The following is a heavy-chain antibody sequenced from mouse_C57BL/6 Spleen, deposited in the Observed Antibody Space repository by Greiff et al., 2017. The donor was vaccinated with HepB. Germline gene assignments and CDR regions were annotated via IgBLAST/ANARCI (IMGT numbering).Heavy chain of an antibody. CDR3: ARWELRYYYAMDY. J-gene: IGHJ4*01. V-gene: IGHV1-53*01. D-gene: IGHD2-12*01. Sequence: QVQLQQPGTELVKPGASVKLSCKASGYTFTSYWMHWVKQRPGQGLKWIGNINPSNGGTNYNEKFKSKATLTVDKSSSTAYMQLSSLTSEDSAVYYCARWELRYYYAMDYWGQGTSVTVSS. CDR1: GYTFTSYW. CDR2: INPSNGGT.